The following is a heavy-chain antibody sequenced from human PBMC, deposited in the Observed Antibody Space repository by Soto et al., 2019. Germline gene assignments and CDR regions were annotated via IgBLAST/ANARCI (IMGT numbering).Heavy chain of an antibody. Sequence: QVQLQESGPGLVKPSETLSLTCAVSGVSINSETYYWGWVRQPPGKALEWIGSIFYTGSTYYNPSLNSRVVLSLDTSNNHFSLNLTSMSASVTAIYYCTSQHYSSGRYDRDYWGQGTLVTVSS. CDR1: GVSINSETYY. V-gene: IGHV4-39*02. CDR2: IFYTGST. J-gene: IGHJ4*02. CDR3: TSQHYSSGRYDRDY. D-gene: IGHD6-19*01.